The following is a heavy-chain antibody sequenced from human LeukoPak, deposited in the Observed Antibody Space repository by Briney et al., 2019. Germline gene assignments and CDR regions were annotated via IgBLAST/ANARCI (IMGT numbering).Heavy chain of an antibody. CDR1: GYTFTGYY. Sequence: GASVKVSCKASGYTFTGYYMHWVRQAPGQGLEWMGWISAYNGNTKYAQTLQGRVTMTTDTSTSTAYMELRSLRSDDTSVYYCARVEWHTAMVTGEPDYWGQGTLVTVSS. CDR2: ISAYNGNT. J-gene: IGHJ4*02. V-gene: IGHV1-18*04. D-gene: IGHD5-18*01. CDR3: ARVEWHTAMVTGEPDY.